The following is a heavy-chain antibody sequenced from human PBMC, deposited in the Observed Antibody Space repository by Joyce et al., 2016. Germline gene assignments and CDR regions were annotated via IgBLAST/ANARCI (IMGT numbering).Heavy chain of an antibody. V-gene: IGHV1-2*02. J-gene: IGHJ4*02. CDR2: IKIGNGDT. CDR1: GFTFTGYC. CDR3: AREGLPHGGFDY. Sequence: QVQLVQSGTEVKKPGASVKVSCKASGFTFTGYCMHWVRQAPGQGLEMMGWIKIGNGDTHYTQNFQGRVTMTRDTSINTAYMEVTRLRSDDTAFYYCAREGLPHGGFDYWGLGTLVTVSS.